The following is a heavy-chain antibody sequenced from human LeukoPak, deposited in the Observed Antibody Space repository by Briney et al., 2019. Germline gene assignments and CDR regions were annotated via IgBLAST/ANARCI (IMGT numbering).Heavy chain of an antibody. V-gene: IGHV4-34*01. CDR3: ARGLYYDILTGYSSLCYFDY. CDR1: GGSFSGYY. D-gene: IGHD3-9*01. J-gene: IGHJ4*02. Sequence: SETLSLTCAVYGGSFSGYYWSWIRQPPGKGLEWIGEINHSGSTNYNPSLKSRVTISVDTSKNQFSLKLSSVTAADTAVYYCARGLYYDILTGYSSLCYFDYWGQGTLVTVSS. CDR2: INHSGST.